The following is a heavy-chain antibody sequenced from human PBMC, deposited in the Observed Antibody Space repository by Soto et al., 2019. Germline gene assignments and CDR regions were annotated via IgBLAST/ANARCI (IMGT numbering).Heavy chain of an antibody. CDR1: GYTFTTYG. CDR2: ISTYNGNT. CDR3: ARGPTDYYDNSGNYFLDY. V-gene: IGHV1-18*01. D-gene: IGHD3-22*01. Sequence: QVQMVQSGAEVKKPGASVKVSCKASGYTFTTYGMSWVRQAPGQGLDWMGWISTYNGNTKYAERLQGRVTMTTDTTKSTAYMELRSLRSDDTAVYYCARGPTDYYDNSGNYFLDYWCQGNLVTVAS. J-gene: IGHJ4*02.